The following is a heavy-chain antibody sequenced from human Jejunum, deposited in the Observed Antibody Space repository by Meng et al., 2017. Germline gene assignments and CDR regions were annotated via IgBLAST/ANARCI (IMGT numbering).Heavy chain of an antibody. J-gene: IGHJ5*01. V-gene: IGHV4-38-2*02. CDR2: IYHSGYT. CDR1: GYSISSGYY. CDR3: ARTTKVGESDS. D-gene: IGHD1-26*01. Sequence: SETLSLTCTVSGYSISSGYYWGWIRQPPGKGLEWIGTIYHSGYTFYNPSLRSPVTISVDTSKNQFSLNVTSVTAADTAVYFCARTTKVGESDSWGQGTLGTVSS.